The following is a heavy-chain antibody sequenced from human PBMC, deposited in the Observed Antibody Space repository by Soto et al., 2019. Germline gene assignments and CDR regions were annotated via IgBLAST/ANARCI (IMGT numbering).Heavy chain of an antibody. CDR2: ISPYNGNT. V-gene: IGHV1-18*01. D-gene: IGHD2-2*01. Sequence: QVQLVQSGAEVKKPGASVKVSCKASGYTFTSYGITWVRQAPGQGLEWMGWISPYNGNTDYAQKFQGRVTMTTDTSTNTAYMEVRSLRYDDTAVYYCAREGAREIAVAPAGIYYYHGMDVWGQGTTVTVSS. CDR3: AREGAREIAVAPAGIYYYHGMDV. J-gene: IGHJ6*02. CDR1: GYTFTSYG.